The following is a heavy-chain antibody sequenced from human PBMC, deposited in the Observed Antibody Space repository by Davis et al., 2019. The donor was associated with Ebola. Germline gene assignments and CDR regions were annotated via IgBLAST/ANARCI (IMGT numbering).Heavy chain of an antibody. CDR3: ARGGYCSSTSCYSLDY. D-gene: IGHD2-2*02. Sequence: ASVKVSCKASGYTFTSYYMHWVRQAPGQGLEWMGIINPSGGSTSYAQKFQGRVTMTRDTSTSTAYMELSSLRSEDTAVYYCARGGYCSSTSCYSLDYWGQGTLVTVSS. V-gene: IGHV1-46*01. CDR2: INPSGGST. CDR1: GYTFTSYY. J-gene: IGHJ4*02.